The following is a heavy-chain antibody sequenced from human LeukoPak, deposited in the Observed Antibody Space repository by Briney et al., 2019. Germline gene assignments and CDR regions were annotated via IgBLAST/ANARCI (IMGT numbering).Heavy chain of an antibody. CDR2: VNPNSGNT. CDR3: ARDHAIVVVPAATYYYYYGMDV. V-gene: IGHV1-8*01. J-gene: IGHJ6*02. D-gene: IGHD2-2*01. Sequence: ASVKVSCKASGYTFTSYDINWVRQATGQGLEWMGWVNPNSGNTGYAQKFQGRVTMTRNTSISTAYMELSSLRSEDTAVYYCARDHAIVVVPAATYYYYYGMDVWGQGTTVTVSS. CDR1: GYTFTSYD.